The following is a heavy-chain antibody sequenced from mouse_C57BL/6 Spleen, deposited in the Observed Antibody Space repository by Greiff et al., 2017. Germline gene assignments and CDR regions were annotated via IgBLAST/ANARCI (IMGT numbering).Heavy chain of an antibody. V-gene: IGHV1-80*01. J-gene: IGHJ1*03. Sequence: VQLQQSGAELVKPGASVKISCKASGYAFSSYWMNWVKQRPGKGLEWIGQIYPGDGDTNYNGKFKGKATLTADKSSSTAYMQLSSLTSEDSAVYFCARWMITTGVAEDWYFDVWGTGTTVTVSS. CDR3: ARWMITTGVAEDWYFDV. CDR1: GYAFSSYW. D-gene: IGHD1-1*01. CDR2: IYPGDGDT.